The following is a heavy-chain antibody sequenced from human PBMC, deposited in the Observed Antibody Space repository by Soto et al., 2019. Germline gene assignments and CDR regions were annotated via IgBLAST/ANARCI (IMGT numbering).Heavy chain of an antibody. CDR1: GFTFSSYA. V-gene: IGHV3-30-3*01. CDR3: ARDGPTTVVTFDY. Sequence: QVQLVESGGGVVQPGRSLRLSCAASGFTFSSYAMHWVRQAPGKGLEWVAVISYDGSNKYYADSVKGRFTISRDNSKNKLYLQMNSLRAEDTAVYYCARDGPTTVVTFDYWGQGTLVIVSS. D-gene: IGHD4-17*01. CDR2: ISYDGSNK. J-gene: IGHJ4*02.